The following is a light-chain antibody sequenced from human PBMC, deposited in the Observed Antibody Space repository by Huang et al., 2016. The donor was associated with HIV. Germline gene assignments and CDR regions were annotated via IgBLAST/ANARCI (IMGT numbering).Light chain of an antibody. J-gene: IGKJ2*01. CDR2: VSS. V-gene: IGKV1-39*01. Sequence: DIQMTQSPSSLSASVGDRVTLNCRTSQDVGSHLNWYQQRPGRAPKLLIYVSSTLQSGVPSRFSGGGSGTDFTLTISNLQPEDFATYYCQHSYVSLGYTFGQGTKLEI. CDR3: QHSYVSLGYT. CDR1: QDVGSH.